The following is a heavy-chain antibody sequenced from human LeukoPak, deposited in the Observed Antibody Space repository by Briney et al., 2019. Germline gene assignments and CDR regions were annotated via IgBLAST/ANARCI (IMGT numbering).Heavy chain of an antibody. V-gene: IGHV4-61*01. J-gene: IGHJ4*02. Sequence: PSETLSLTCTVSGGSVSSVSYYWSWIRQPPGKGLEWIGYIYYSGSSSYNPALKSRVTISLDTSKNQFSLKLSSVTAADTAIYYCARLYCSRTSCYYGNWGQGTLVTVSS. CDR2: IYYSGSS. D-gene: IGHD2-2*01. CDR3: ARLYCSRTSCYYGN. CDR1: GGSVSSVSYY.